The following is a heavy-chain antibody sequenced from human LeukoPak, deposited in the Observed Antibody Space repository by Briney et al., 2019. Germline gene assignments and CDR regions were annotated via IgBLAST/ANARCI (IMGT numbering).Heavy chain of an antibody. V-gene: IGHV3-11*04. CDR2: ISSSGSTI. Sequence: PGGSLRLSCAASGFTVSSNYMSWVRQAPGKGLEWVSYISSSGSTIYYADSVNGRFTISRDNAKNSLYLQMNSLRAEDTAVYYCAELGITMIGGVWGKGTTVTISS. CDR1: GFTVSSNY. J-gene: IGHJ6*04. D-gene: IGHD3-10*02. CDR3: AELGITMIGGV.